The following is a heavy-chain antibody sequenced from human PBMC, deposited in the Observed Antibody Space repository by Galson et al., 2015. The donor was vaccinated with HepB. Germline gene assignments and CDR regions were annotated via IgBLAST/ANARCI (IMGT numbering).Heavy chain of an antibody. Sequence: SVKVSCKASGFTFTSSAVQWVRQARGQRLEWIGWIVVGSGNTNYAQKFQERVTITRDMSTSTAYMELSSLRSEDTAVYYCAADPQYYGGNSGDYWGQGTLVTVSS. CDR2: IVVGSGNT. V-gene: IGHV1-58*01. CDR3: AADPQYYGGNSGDY. J-gene: IGHJ4*02. CDR1: GFTFTSSA. D-gene: IGHD4-23*01.